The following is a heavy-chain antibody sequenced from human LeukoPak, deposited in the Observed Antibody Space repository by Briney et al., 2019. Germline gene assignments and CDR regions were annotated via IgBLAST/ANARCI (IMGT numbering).Heavy chain of an antibody. V-gene: IGHV4-39*07. D-gene: IGHD6-19*01. CDR2: IYYSGST. J-gene: IGHJ4*02. CDR1: GGSFTIYY. CDR3: ARDRKGGSGWYIFDY. Sequence: SQTLSLTCAISGGSFTIYYWSWIRQPPGKGLEWNGSIYYSGSTYYNPSLKSRVTISVDTSKNQFSLKLSSVTAADTAVYYCARDRKGGSGWYIFDYWGQGTLVTVSS.